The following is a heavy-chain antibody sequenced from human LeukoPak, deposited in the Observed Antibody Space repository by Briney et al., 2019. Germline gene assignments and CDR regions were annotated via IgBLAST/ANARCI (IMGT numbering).Heavy chain of an antibody. CDR2: IYYSGST. Sequence: SETLSLTCTVSGGSISSYYWSWIRQPPGKGLEWIGYIYYSGSTNYNPSLKSRVTISVDTSKNQFSLKLSSVTAADTAVYYCASTPTGRIRSFDYWGQGTLVTVSS. CDR1: GGSISSYY. V-gene: IGHV4-59*01. J-gene: IGHJ4*02. CDR3: ASTPTGRIRSFDY.